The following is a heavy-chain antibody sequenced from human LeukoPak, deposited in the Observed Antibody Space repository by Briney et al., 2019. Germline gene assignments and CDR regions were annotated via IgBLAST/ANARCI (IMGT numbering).Heavy chain of an antibody. CDR3: VRGQFRGPDDH. CDR2: IYSGGAT. Sequence: PGGSLRLSCAVSEFTVSGNYMNWVRQAPGKGLGWVSVIYSGGATYDADSVRGRFTISRDKSKSMMPRQLTSLGAENTDAHLCVRGQFRGPDDHWGQGPLVTVPS. V-gene: IGHV3-53*01. J-gene: IGHJ4*02. D-gene: IGHD2-21*01. CDR1: EFTVSGNY.